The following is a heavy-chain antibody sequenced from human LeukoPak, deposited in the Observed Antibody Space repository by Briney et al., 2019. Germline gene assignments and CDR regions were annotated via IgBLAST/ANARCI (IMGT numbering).Heavy chain of an antibody. CDR2: ISGSGSYA. CDR1: GLTFSSYA. Sequence: PGGSLTLSCAASGLTFSSYAMNWVRQAPGKGLEWVSVISGSGSYAYYAGSVKGRFTISRDNSKNTLYLQMNSLRAEDTAVYYCAKEGGGSSNRYFQHWGQGTLVTVSS. J-gene: IGHJ1*01. V-gene: IGHV3-23*01. D-gene: IGHD2-15*01. CDR3: AKEGGGSSNRYFQH.